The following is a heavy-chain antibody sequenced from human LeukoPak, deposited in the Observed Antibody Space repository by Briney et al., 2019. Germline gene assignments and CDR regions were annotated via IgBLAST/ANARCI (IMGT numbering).Heavy chain of an antibody. Sequence: GGSLRLSCAASGFTFSSYWMHWVRQAPGKGLVWVSRINSDGGSTTYADSVKGRFTISRDNAKNTLYLQMNSLRAEDTAVYYCARGGYSAYDKFDYWGQGTLVTVSS. J-gene: IGHJ4*02. CDR2: INSDGGST. CDR3: ARGGYSAYDKFDY. CDR1: GFTFSSYW. V-gene: IGHV3-74*01. D-gene: IGHD5-12*01.